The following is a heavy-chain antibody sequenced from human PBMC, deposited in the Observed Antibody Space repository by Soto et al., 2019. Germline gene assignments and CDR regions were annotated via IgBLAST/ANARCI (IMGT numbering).Heavy chain of an antibody. J-gene: IGHJ4*02. CDR1: GGSISTFY. V-gene: IGHV4-59*01. CDR3: AREAVGAAAGIDY. CDR2: INYSGST. D-gene: IGHD6-13*01. Sequence: QVQLQESGPGLVKPSETLSLTCTVSGGSISTFYWNWIRQPPGKGLEWMGYINYSGSTSYNPSLKSRVTISVDTSKNQFSLKLSSVTAADTAVYYCAREAVGAAAGIDYWGQGTLVTVSS.